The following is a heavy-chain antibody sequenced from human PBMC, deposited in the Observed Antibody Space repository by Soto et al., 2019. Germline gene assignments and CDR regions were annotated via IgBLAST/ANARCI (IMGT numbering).Heavy chain of an antibody. CDR2: TSGSGGRT. J-gene: IGHJ4*02. Sequence: SLRLSCASSGVTFSSYAMSWVRQAPGKGLEWVSATSGSGGRTYYADSVKGRFTISRDNSKNTLYLQMNSLRAEDTDVYYCEKVPLTMIVVVLTFFDYWGQGTLVTVSS. CDR1: GVTFSSYA. V-gene: IGHV3-23*01. D-gene: IGHD3-22*01. CDR3: EKVPLTMIVVVLTFFDY.